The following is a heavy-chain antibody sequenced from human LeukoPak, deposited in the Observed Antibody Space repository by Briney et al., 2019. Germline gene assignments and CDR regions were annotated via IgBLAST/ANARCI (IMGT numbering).Heavy chain of an antibody. CDR2: IIPIFGTA. Sequence: SVKVSCKASGGTFSSYAISWVRQAPGQGLEWMGRIIPIFGTANYAQKFQGRVTITTDESTSTAYMELSSLRSEDTAVYYCAVGVVVETAHPRTDYWGQGTLVTVSS. J-gene: IGHJ4*02. CDR1: GGTFSSYA. V-gene: IGHV1-69*05. CDR3: AVGVVVETAHPRTDY. D-gene: IGHD2-21*02.